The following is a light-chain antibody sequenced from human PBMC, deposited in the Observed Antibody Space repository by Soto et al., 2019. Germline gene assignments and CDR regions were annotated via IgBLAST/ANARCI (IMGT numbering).Light chain of an antibody. Sequence: QSALTQPRSVSGSLGQSVTISCTGTSSDVGTYNYVSWYQQHPGKAPKVMIYDVSERPSGVPDRFSGSKSGNTASLTISGHHAEDEADYCCGSYAGITRYVLGTGTKVTVL. CDR2: DVS. CDR1: SSDVGTYNY. V-gene: IGLV2-11*01. J-gene: IGLJ1*01. CDR3: GSYAGITRYV.